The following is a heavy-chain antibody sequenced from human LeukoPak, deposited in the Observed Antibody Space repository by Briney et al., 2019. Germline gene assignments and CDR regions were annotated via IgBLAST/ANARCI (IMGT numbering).Heavy chain of an antibody. D-gene: IGHD3-3*01. J-gene: IGHJ6*03. CDR1: GYTFTSYG. Sequence: ASVKVSCKASGYTFTSYGISWVRQAPGQGLEWMGWISAYNGNTNYAQKLQGRVTMTTDTSTSTAYMELRSLRSDDTAVHYCARANYDFWSCYPYYYYYYYMDVWGKGTTVTVSS. V-gene: IGHV1-18*01. CDR2: ISAYNGNT. CDR3: ARANYDFWSCYPYYYYYYYMDV.